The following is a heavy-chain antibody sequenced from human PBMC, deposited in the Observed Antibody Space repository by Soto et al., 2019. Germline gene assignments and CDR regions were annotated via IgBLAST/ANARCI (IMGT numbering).Heavy chain of an antibody. V-gene: IGHV1-69*13. CDR2: IIPIFGTA. D-gene: IGHD6-13*01. CDR1: GGTFISCA. Sequence: EASVKVSCKASGGTFISCAISWVRQAPGQGLEWMGGIIPIFGTANYAQKFQGRVTITADESTSTAYMELSSLRSEDTAVYYCARVYSSSWYYYYVMDVWRQGTTDTVSS. J-gene: IGHJ6*02. CDR3: ARVYSSSWYYYYVMDV.